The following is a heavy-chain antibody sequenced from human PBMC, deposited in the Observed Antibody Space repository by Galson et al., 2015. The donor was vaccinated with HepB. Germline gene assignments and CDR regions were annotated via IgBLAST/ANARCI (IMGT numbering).Heavy chain of an antibody. CDR3: ARDAITGTTKGGWFDP. J-gene: IGHJ5*02. D-gene: IGHD1-20*01. Sequence: SLRLSCAASGFTFSSYSMNWVRQAPGKGLEWVSSISSSSSYIYYADSVKGRFTISRDNAKNSLYLQMNSLRAEDTAVYYCARDAITGTTKGGWFDPWGQGTLVTVSS. V-gene: IGHV3-21*01. CDR1: GFTFSSYS. CDR2: ISSSSSYI.